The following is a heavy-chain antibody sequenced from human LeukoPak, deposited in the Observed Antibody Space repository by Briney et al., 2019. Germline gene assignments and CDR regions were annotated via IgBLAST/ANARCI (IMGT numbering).Heavy chain of an antibody. CDR1: GFAFSSDS. V-gene: IGHV3-21*01. Sequence: PAETLTLSCTTTGFAFSSDSKNWICQCPGKGQEWVSSISSSSSYIYYADSVKGRFTISRDNAKNSLYLQMNSLRAEDTAVYYWARDGELWLAQNTWFDPWGQGTLVTVSS. D-gene: IGHD6-19*01. J-gene: IGHJ5*02. CDR3: ARDGELWLAQNTWFDP. CDR2: ISSSSSYI.